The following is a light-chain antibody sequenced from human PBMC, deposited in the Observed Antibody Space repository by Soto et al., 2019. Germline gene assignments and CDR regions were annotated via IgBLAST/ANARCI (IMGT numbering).Light chain of an antibody. Sequence: QLVLTQPPSVSGAPVQRVTISCTGSTSNIGAPFDVHWYQQFPGTAPKLLIFNNNHRPSGVPDRLSGSKSGSSASLAITGLQADDEADYYCQSFDSSLSSWVFGGGTKLTVL. J-gene: IGLJ3*02. V-gene: IGLV1-40*01. CDR1: TSNIGAPFD. CDR3: QSFDSSLSSWV. CDR2: NNN.